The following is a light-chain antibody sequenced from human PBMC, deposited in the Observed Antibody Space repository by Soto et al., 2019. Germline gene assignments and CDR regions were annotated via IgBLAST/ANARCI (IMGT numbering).Light chain of an antibody. V-gene: IGLV7-46*01. CDR2: DAS. Sequence: QAVVTQEPSLTVSPGGTVTLTCGSSTGAVTSGHYPYWFQQRPGQAPRTLIYDASHKHSWTPARFPGSLLGGKAALTLSGAQPEDEADYYCLLSYTGARVFGGGTKLTVL. J-gene: IGLJ3*02. CDR3: LLSYTGARV. CDR1: TGAVTSGHY.